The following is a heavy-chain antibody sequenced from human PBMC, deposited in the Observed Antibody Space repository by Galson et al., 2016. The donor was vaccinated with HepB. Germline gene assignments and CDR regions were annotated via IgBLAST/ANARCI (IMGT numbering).Heavy chain of an antibody. V-gene: IGHV5-51*01. CDR2: IYPGDTDT. J-gene: IGHJ4*02. CDR3: ARSAYRSGWYYY. D-gene: IGHD6-19*01. Sequence: QSGAEVKKPGESLKISCKGSGYNFTTYWIGWVRQMPGKGLEWMGVIYPGDTDTRSSPPSQGQVTISADKSISTAYLQWSSLKASETAMYYCARSAYRSGWYYYWGQGTLVTVSS. CDR1: GYNFTTYW.